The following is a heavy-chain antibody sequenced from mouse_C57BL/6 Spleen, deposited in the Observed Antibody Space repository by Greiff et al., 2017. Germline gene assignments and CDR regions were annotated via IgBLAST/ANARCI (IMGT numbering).Heavy chain of an antibody. CDR2: IWTGGGT. D-gene: IGHD2-12*01. CDR3: ARRGDYSQDYYAMDY. CDR1: GFSLTSYA. Sequence: QVQLKQSGPGLVAPSQSLSITCTVSGFSLTSYAISWVRQPPGKGLEWLGVIWTGGGTNYYSALKSRLSISKDNTKSQVFLKMNSLQTDDTARYYCARRGDYSQDYYAMDYWGQGTTVTVSS. J-gene: IGHJ4*01. V-gene: IGHV2-9-1*01.